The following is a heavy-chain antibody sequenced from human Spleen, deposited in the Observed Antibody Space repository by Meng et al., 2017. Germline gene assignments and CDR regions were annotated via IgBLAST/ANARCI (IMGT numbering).Heavy chain of an antibody. V-gene: IGHV4-38-2*01. CDR1: GYSITGSYN. CDR2: IYQSGST. CDR3: ARSRGYIAVAGI. D-gene: IGHD6-19*01. J-gene: IGHJ4*02. Sequence: ESLKISCAVSGYSITGSYNWGWIRQSPGKGLEWIGSIYQSGSTNYNPSLKSRVTISVDTSKNQFSLKLSSVTAADTAVYYCARSRGYIAVAGIWGQGTLVTVSS.